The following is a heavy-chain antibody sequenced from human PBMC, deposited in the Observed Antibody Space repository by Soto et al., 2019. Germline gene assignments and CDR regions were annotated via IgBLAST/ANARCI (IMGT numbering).Heavy chain of an antibody. CDR3: ARGSNMYYYDPSGYYNDY. V-gene: IGHV3-53*01. CDR1: GFTVSSNY. D-gene: IGHD3-22*01. Sequence: GGSLRLSCAASGFTVSSNYMSWVRQAPGKGLEWVSLIYGGGTTYYADSVKGRFTISRDNSKNTLYLQMNSLGAEDTAVYYCARGSNMYYYDPSGYYNDYWGQGTLVTV. CDR2: IYGGGTT. J-gene: IGHJ4*02.